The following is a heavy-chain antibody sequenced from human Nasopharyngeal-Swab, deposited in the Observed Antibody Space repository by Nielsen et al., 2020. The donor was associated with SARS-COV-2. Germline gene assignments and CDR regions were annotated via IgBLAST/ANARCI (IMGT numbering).Heavy chain of an antibody. CDR3: AKHEINYYTLGV. CDR2: IYSDGSGT. D-gene: IGHD3-22*01. Sequence: GGSLRLSCAASGFTFSNFAMTWVRQLPGKGPEWVAIIYSDGSGTFYADSVEGRFAISRDNSKNTVHLEMNSLRAEDTAVYYCAKHEINYYTLGVWGQGTTVTVSS. V-gene: IGHV3-23*03. CDR1: GFTFSNFA. J-gene: IGHJ6*02.